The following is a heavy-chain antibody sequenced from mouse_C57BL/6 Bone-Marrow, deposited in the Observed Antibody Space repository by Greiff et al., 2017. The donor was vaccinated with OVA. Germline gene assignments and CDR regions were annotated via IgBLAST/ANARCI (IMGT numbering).Heavy chain of an antibody. D-gene: IGHD2-4*01. V-gene: IGHV1-47*01. CDR3: ARPGDYDGDWFAY. CDR2: FHPYNDDT. CDR1: GYTFTTYP. Sequence: VKLMESGAGLVKPGASVKMSCKASGYTFTTYPIEWMKQNHGKSLEWIGNFHPYNDDTKYNEKFKGKATLTVEKSSSTVYLELSRLTSDDSAVYYCARPGDYDGDWFAYWGQGTLVTVSA. J-gene: IGHJ3*01.